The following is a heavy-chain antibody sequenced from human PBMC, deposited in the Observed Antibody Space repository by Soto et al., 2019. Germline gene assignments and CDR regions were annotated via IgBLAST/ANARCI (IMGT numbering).Heavy chain of an antibody. J-gene: IGHJ6*02. CDR1: GGTISSGGYY. CDR3: ARAPNSITIFGVVITPDYYYGMDV. V-gene: IGHV4-31*03. CDR2: IYYSGST. Sequence: PSGSVSLTGTVSGGTISSGGYYWSWIRQHPGKGLEWIGYIYYSGSTYYNPSLKSRVTISVDTSKNQFSLKLSSVTAADTAVYYCARAPNSITIFGVVITPDYYYGMDVWGQGTTVTVSS. D-gene: IGHD3-3*01.